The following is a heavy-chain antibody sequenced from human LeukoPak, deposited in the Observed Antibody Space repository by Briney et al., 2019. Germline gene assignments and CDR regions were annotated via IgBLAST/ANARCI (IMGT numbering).Heavy chain of an antibody. J-gene: IGHJ4*02. V-gene: IGHV3-48*04. CDR3: ASGYSSGWYRGNYFDY. CDR2: ISSSGSI. Sequence: GGSLRLSCAASGFTFSSYGMSWVRQAPGKGLEWVSYISSSGSIYYADSVKGRFTISRDNAKNSLYLQMNSLRAEDTAVYYCASGYSSGWYRGNYFDYWGQGTLVTVSS. D-gene: IGHD6-19*01. CDR1: GFTFSSYG.